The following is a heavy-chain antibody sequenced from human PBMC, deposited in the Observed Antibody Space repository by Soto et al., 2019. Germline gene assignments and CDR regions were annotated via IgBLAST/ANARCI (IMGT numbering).Heavy chain of an antibody. D-gene: IGHD3-9*01. CDR3: ARAIGTYYDILTGYHGGYYFDY. CDR2: INHGGTS. J-gene: IGHJ4*02. CDR1: GGSFSGYY. V-gene: IGHV4-34*09. Sequence: PSETLSLTCAVHGGSFSGYYWDWIRQPPGKGLEWIGEINHGGTSNYNPSLKSRVTISVDTSKNQFSLKLSSVTAADTAVYYCARAIGTYYDILTGYHGGYYFDYWGQGTLVTVSS.